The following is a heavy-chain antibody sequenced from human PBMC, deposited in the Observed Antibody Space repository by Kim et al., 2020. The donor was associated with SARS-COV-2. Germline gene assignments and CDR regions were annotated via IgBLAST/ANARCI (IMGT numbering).Heavy chain of an antibody. J-gene: IGHJ3*02. CDR3: ARGGLWGITFGGVIVNDAFEI. D-gene: IGHD3-16*02. CDR1: GFTFSSYG. CDR2: ICYDGSNK. Sequence: GGSLRLSCAASGFTFSSYGMHWVRQAPGKGLEWVAVICYDGSNKYYADAVKGRFTISRDNSKNTLYLQMNSLRAEDTAVYYCARGGLWGITFGGVIVNDAFEIWGQGTMVTVSS. V-gene: IGHV3-33*01.